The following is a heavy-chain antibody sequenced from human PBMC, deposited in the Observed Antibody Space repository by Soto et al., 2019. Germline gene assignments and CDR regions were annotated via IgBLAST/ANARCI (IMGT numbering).Heavy chain of an antibody. D-gene: IGHD6-13*01. J-gene: IGHJ5*02. Sequence: SGPTLVNPTEPLTLTCTVSGFSLSNARMGVSWIRQPPGKALEWLAHIFSNDEKSYSTSLKSRLTISKDTSKSQVVLTMTNMDPVDTATYYCARFIRIAAAGPNWFDPWGQGTLVTVSS. CDR1: GFSLSNARMG. V-gene: IGHV2-26*01. CDR2: IFSNDEK. CDR3: ARFIRIAAAGPNWFDP.